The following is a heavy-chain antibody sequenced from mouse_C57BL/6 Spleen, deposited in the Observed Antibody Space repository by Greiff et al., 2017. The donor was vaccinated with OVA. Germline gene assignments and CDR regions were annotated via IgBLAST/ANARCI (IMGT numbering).Heavy chain of an antibody. Sequence: VQLQQSGPELVKPGASVKIPCKASGYTFTDYNMDWVKQSHGKSLEWIGDINPNNGGTIYNQKFKGKATLTEDKSSSTAYMELRSLTSEDTAVYYCARNGYDGGYFDYWGQGTTLTVSS. J-gene: IGHJ2*01. V-gene: IGHV1-18*01. CDR2: INPNNGGT. CDR3: ARNGYDGGYFDY. D-gene: IGHD2-2*01. CDR1: GYTFTDYN.